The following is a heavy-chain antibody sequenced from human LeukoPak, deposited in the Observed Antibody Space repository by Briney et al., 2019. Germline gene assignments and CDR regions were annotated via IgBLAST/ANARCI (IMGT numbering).Heavy chain of an antibody. CDR1: GFTFRSSG. CDR2: ISYDGSEK. D-gene: IGHD6-13*01. V-gene: IGHV3-30*03. CDR3: ARDRSHSWTFDY. J-gene: IGHJ4*02. Sequence: PGGSLRLSCAASGFTFRSSGMHWVRQAPGKGLEWVAVISYDGSEKYYADSVKGRFTISRDNSKNTLYLQMNSLRAEDTAVYYCARDRSHSWTFDYWGQGTLVTVSS.